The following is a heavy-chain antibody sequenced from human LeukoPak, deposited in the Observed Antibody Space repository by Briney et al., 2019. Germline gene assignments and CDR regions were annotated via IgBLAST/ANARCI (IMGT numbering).Heavy chain of an antibody. CDR2: ISAYNGNI. CDR1: RYTFTSHD. D-gene: IGHD3-16*02. V-gene: IGHV1-18*04. Sequence: GASVKVSCKASRYTFTSHDINWVRQAPGQGLEWMGWISAYNGNINSAQKLQGRLTMTTDTSTNTAYMELRGLRSDDTAVYYCARDWVRYCSTASCLLQFDSWGQGTLVTVSS. CDR3: ARDWVRYCSTASCLLQFDS. J-gene: IGHJ4*02.